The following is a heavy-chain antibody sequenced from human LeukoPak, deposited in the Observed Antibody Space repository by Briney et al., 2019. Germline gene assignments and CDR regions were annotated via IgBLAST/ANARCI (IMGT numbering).Heavy chain of an antibody. Sequence: ASVKVSCKASGYTLTSYYMHWVRQAPGQGLEWMGIINPSGGSTSYAQKFQGRVTMTRDTSASTVYMELSSLRSEDTAVYYCARGGIVVVPAAPFDYWGQGTLVTVSS. J-gene: IGHJ4*02. CDR3: ARGGIVVVPAAPFDY. CDR2: INPSGGST. V-gene: IGHV1-46*01. D-gene: IGHD2-2*01. CDR1: GYTLTSYY.